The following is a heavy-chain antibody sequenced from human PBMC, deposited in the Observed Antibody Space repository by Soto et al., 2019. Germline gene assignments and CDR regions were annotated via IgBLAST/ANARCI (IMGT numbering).Heavy chain of an antibody. V-gene: IGHV5-51*01. CDR1: GYSFTSYW. CDR2: IYPGDSDT. J-gene: IGHJ6*02. Sequence: PGESLKISCKGSGYSFTSYWIGWVRQMPGKGLEWMGIIYPGDSDTRYSPSFQGQVTISADKSISTAYLQWSSLKASDTAMYYCARHNQDIKSSSSRLPGWFGYYYYGMDVWGQGTTVTVSS. CDR3: ARHNQDIKSSSSRLPGWFGYYYYGMDV. D-gene: IGHD6-6*01.